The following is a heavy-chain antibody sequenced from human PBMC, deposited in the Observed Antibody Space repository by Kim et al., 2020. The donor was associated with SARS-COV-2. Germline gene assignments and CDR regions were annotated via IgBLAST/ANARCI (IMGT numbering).Heavy chain of an antibody. J-gene: IGHJ6*02. Sequence: YYANSVKGRFTISRDNSKNTLYLQMGSLRAEDMAVYYCASGGPTIYGMDVWGQGTTVTVSS. D-gene: IGHD2-21*01. V-gene: IGHV3-64*01. CDR3: ASGGPTIYGMDV.